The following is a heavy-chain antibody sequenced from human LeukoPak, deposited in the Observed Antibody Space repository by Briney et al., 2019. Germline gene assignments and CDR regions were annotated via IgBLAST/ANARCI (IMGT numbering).Heavy chain of an antibody. CDR1: GGSISSGDYY. V-gene: IGHV4-30-4*01. CDR2: IYYSGST. J-gene: IGHJ4*02. D-gene: IGHD6-6*01. Sequence: SETLSLTCTVSGGSISSGDYYWSWIRQPPGQGLEWIVYIYYSGSTYYNPSLKSRVTISVDTSKNQFSLKLSSVTAADTAVYYCARGHSSSSSFGYWGQGTLVTVSS. CDR3: ARGHSSSSSFGY.